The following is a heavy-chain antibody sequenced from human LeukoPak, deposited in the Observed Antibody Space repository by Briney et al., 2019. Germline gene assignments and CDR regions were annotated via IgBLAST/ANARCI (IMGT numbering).Heavy chain of an antibody. CDR2: ISYDGSNK. CDR3: AKDLRVAPLSSSWYF. Sequence: GRSLRPSCAASGFTFSSYGMHWVRQAPGKGLEWVAVISYDGSNKYYADSVKGRFTISRDNSKNTLYLQMNSLRAEDTAVYYCAKDLRVAPLSSSWYFWGQGTLATVSS. D-gene: IGHD6-13*01. CDR1: GFTFSSYG. J-gene: IGHJ4*02. V-gene: IGHV3-30*18.